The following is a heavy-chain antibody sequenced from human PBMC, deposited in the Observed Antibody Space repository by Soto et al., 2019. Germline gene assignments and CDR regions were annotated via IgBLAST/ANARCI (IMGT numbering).Heavy chain of an antibody. CDR1: GFTFSSYA. J-gene: IGHJ4*02. Sequence: EVQLLESGGGLVQPGGSLRLSCAASGFTFSSYAMSWVRQAPGKGLEWVSTISTSGGSTYYADSVKGRFTISRDNSKHTLYLQMNSLRAEDTAVYYCAKDGLGAYSYGSYYFDYWGQGTLVTVSS. D-gene: IGHD5-18*01. CDR2: ISTSGGST. V-gene: IGHV3-23*01. CDR3: AKDGLGAYSYGSYYFDY.